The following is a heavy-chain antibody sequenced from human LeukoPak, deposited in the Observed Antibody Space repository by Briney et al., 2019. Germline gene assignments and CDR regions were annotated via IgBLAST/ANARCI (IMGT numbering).Heavy chain of an antibody. J-gene: IGHJ4*02. D-gene: IGHD3-10*01. CDR2: IKQDGSEK. CDR1: GFTFSSYW. V-gene: IGHV3-7*01. CDR3: ARPSGSYYKSPFCY. Sequence: PGGSLRLSCAASGFTFSSYWMSWVRQAPGKGLQWVANIKQDGSEKYYVHSVKGRFTISRDNAKNSLYLQMNSLRAEDTAVYYCARPSGSYYKSPFCYWGQGALVTVAS.